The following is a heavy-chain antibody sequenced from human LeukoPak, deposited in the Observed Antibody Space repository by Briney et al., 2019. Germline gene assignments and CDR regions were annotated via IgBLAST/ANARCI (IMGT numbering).Heavy chain of an antibody. D-gene: IGHD2-2*01. Sequence: ASVKVSCKASGYTFTSYYMHWVLQAPGQGLEWMGIINPSGGSTSYAQKFQGRVTMTRDTSTSTVYMELSSLRSEDTAVYYCARGGRGYCSSTSCGGGYYYMDVWGKGTTVTVSS. CDR3: ARGGRGYCSSTSCGGGYYYMDV. CDR2: INPSGGST. V-gene: IGHV1-46*01. CDR1: GYTFTSYY. J-gene: IGHJ6*03.